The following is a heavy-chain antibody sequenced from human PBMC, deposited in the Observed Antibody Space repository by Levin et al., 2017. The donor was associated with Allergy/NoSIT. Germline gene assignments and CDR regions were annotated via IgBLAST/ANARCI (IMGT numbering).Heavy chain of an antibody. D-gene: IGHD5-24*01. J-gene: IGHJ3*02. Sequence: SSETLSLTCTVSGGSISSGDYYWSWIRQPPGKGLEWIGYIYYSGSTYYNPSLKSRVTISVDTSKNQFSLKLSSVTAADTAVYYCAAGVGMAAFDIWGQGTMVTVSS. V-gene: IGHV4-30-4*01. CDR2: IYYSGST. CDR1: GGSISSGDYY. CDR3: AAGVGMAAFDI.